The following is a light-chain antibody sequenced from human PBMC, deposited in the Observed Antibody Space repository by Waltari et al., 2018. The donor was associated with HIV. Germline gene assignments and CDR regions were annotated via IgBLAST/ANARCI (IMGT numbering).Light chain of an antibody. V-gene: IGKV1-6*01. Sequence: AIQMTQSPTSLSASVGDKVTITCRASQAIRHDLSWYQQRPGKAPSLVIFAVSTLGSGVPSRFRGSASGSDFTLTIHNLQPEDFATYYCLQDYTWPWTFGQGTKVEIK. CDR2: AVS. CDR3: LQDYTWPWT. CDR1: QAIRHD. J-gene: IGKJ1*01.